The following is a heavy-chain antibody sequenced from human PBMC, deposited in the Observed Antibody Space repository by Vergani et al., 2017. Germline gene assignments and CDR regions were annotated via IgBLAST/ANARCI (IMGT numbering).Heavy chain of an antibody. CDR3: AGGPFEYSGPGENYYYYMDV. V-gene: IGHV1-69*01. CDR1: GGTFSSYA. J-gene: IGHJ6*03. CDR2: IIPIFGTA. D-gene: IGHD1-26*01. Sequence: QVQLVQSGAEVKKPGSSVKVSCKASGGTFSSYAISWVRQAPGQGLEWMGGIIPIFGTANYAQKFQGRVTITADESTSTAYMELSSLRSEDTAVYYCAGGPFEYSGPGENYYYYMDVWGKGTTVTVSS.